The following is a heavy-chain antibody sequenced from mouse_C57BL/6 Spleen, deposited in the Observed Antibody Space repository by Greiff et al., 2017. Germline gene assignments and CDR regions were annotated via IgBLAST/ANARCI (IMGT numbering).Heavy chain of an antibody. Sequence: VHVKQSGPELVKPGASVKISCKASGYSFTDYNMNWVKQSNGKSLEWIGVIYPNYGTTSYNQKFKGKATLTVDQSSSTAYMQLNSLTSEDSAVYYCATLSSYYDYDAAYWGQGTLVTVSA. J-gene: IGHJ3*01. CDR3: ATLSSYYDYDAAY. D-gene: IGHD2-4*01. CDR2: IYPNYGTT. V-gene: IGHV1-39*01. CDR1: GYSFTDYN.